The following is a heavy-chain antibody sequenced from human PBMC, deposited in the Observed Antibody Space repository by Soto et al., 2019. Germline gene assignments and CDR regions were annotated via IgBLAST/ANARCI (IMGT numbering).Heavy chain of an antibody. J-gene: IGHJ3*02. CDR3: ARPMSGHDAFDI. V-gene: IGHV4-59*01. CDR1: GGSISSYY. Sequence: SETLSLTCPVSGGSISSYYWSWIRQPPGKGLEWIGYIYYSGSTNYNPSLKSRVPISVDTSKNQFSLKLSSVTAADTAVYYCARPMSGHDAFDIWGQGTMVTVSS. CDR2: IYYSGST. D-gene: IGHD3-22*01.